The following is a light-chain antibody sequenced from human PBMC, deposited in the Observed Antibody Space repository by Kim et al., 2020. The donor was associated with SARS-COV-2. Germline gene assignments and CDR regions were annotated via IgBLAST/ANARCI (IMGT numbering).Light chain of an antibody. V-gene: IGLV1-40*01. J-gene: IGLJ1*01. CDR2: ANT. CDR3: QSYDSSRSGSYV. Sequence: VTMSCAGSRPNIGEGYHVHWYQQLPGTAPKLLIYANTNRPSGVPDRFSGSRSGTSASLAITGLQPEDEAEYYCQSYDSSRSGSYVFGTGTKVTVL. CDR1: RPNIGEGYH.